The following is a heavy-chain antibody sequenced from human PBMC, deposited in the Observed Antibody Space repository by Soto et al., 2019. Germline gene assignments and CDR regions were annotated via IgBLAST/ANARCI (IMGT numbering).Heavy chain of an antibody. J-gene: IGHJ4*02. CDR1: GFTFSSYA. Sequence: EVQLVESGGGLVQPGGSLRLSCAASGFTFSSYAMHWVRQAPGKGLEYVSGISRNGGSTYYANSVKGRFTISRDNSKCMLYRQVGRLRAEAMAVYYCARSGLPFDYWGQGTLVTVSS. D-gene: IGHD2-21*02. CDR3: ARSGLPFDY. V-gene: IGHV3-64*01. CDR2: ISRNGGST.